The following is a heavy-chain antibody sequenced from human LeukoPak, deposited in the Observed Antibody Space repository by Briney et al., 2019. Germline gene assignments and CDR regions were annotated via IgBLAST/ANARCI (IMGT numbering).Heavy chain of an antibody. J-gene: IGHJ3*01. CDR2: ISSDYSTI. V-gene: IGHV3-48*01. CDR3: VATRSYGVFDF. Sequence: GGSLRLSCAASGFTFSYYSVHWVRQAPGKGLEWVSYISSDYSTIYYADSVKGRFTISRDNAKKSLYLQMNSLRAEDTAVYYCVATRSYGVFDFWGQGTMVTASS. D-gene: IGHD3-16*01. CDR1: GFTFSYYS.